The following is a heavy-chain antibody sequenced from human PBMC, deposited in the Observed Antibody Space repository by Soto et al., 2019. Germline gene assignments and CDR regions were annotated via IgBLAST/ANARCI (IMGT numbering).Heavy chain of an antibody. Sequence: SETLSLTCTVSGGSISSYYWSWIRQPPGKGLEWIGYIYYSGSTNYNPSLKSRVTISVDTSKNQFSLKLSSVTAADTAVYYCARGAPRNWFDPWGQGTLVTVSS. CDR3: ARGAPRNWFDP. V-gene: IGHV4-59*01. CDR1: GGSISSYY. J-gene: IGHJ5*02. CDR2: IYYSGST.